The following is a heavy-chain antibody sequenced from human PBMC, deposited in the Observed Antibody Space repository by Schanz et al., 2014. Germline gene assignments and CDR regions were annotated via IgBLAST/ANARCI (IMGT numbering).Heavy chain of an antibody. CDR3: ASMSDSGSFDS. CDR1: GFTFSDFY. D-gene: IGHD1-26*01. Sequence: QVQLVGSGGGLVKPGGSLRLSCAASGFTFSDFYMTWLRQAPGKGLEWVSYISGESYYITYADSVKGRFTISRDNAKNSLYLQMNSLRAEDTAVYYCASMSDSGSFDSWGQGTLVTVSS. CDR2: ISGESYYI. V-gene: IGHV3-11*06. J-gene: IGHJ4*02.